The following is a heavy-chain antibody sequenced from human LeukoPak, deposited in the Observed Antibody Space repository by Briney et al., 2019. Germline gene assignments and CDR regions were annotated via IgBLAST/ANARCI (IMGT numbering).Heavy chain of an antibody. V-gene: IGHV3-23*01. CDR3: ARDRYPAAREFDY. Sequence: GGSLRLSCAASGFTFSSYAMSWVRQAPGKGLEWVSAISGSGGSTYYADSVKGRFTISRDNAKNTLYLQMNNLRAEDTAMYYCARDRYPAAREFDYWGQGTLVTVSS. CDR2: ISGSGGST. CDR1: GFTFSSYA. D-gene: IGHD2-2*01. J-gene: IGHJ4*02.